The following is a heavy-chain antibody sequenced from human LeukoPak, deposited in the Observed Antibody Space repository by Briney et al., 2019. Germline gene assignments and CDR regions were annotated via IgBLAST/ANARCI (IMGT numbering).Heavy chain of an antibody. Sequence: SETLSLTCGVYGGSFSNYYWTWIRQPPGKGLEWIGEINHSGSINYNPSLKSRVTISVDPSKNQFSLKLSSVPAADTAVYFCASVVVVTAIWSYWGQGTLVTVSS. J-gene: IGHJ4*02. CDR2: INHSGSI. V-gene: IGHV4-34*01. D-gene: IGHD2-21*02. CDR3: ASVVVVTAIWSY. CDR1: GGSFSNYY.